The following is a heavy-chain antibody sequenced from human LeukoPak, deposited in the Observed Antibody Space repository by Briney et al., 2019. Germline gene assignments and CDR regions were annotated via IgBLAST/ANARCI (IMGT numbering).Heavy chain of an antibody. J-gene: IGHJ4*02. CDR1: GFTVSSNY. Sequence: GGSLRLSCAASGFTVSSNYMSWVRQAPGEGLEWVSVIYSGGSTYYADSVKGRFTISRDNSKNTLYLQMNSLRAEDTAVYYCARDYYDSSGYYYWGQGTLVTVSS. V-gene: IGHV3-66*01. CDR2: IYSGGST. D-gene: IGHD3-22*01. CDR3: ARDYYDSSGYYY.